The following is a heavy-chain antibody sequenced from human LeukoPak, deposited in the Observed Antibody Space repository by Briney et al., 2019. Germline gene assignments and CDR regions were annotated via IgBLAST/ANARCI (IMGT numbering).Heavy chain of an antibody. CDR3: ARVLTGSNRRLDY. V-gene: IGHV3-74*01. J-gene: IGHJ4*02. Sequence: GGSLRLSCAASGFTLTGYWMHWVRQAPGQGLVWVSRINSDATGTHYADSVKGRFTISRDNAKNTLYLDMSSLRAEDTAVYYCARVLTGSNRRLDYWGQGTLVTVSS. D-gene: IGHD3-9*01. CDR1: GFTLTGYW. CDR2: INSDATGT.